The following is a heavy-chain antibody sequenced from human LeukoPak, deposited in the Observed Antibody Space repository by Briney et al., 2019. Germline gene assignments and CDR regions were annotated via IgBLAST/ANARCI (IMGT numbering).Heavy chain of an antibody. CDR2: IYYSGST. CDR3: ARHGDSSSWYLTPFDY. Sequence: SETLSLTCTVSGGSISSSSYYWGWIRQPPGKVLELIGSIYYSGSTYYNPSLKSRVTISVDTSKNQFSLKLSSVTAADTAVYYCARHGDSSSWYLTPFDYWGQGTLVTVSS. J-gene: IGHJ4*02. CDR1: GGSISSSSYY. D-gene: IGHD6-13*01. V-gene: IGHV4-39*01.